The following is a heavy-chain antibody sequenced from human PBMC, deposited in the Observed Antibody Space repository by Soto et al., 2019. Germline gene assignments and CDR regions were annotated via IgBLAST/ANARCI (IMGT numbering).Heavy chain of an antibody. CDR2: IIPILGIA. J-gene: IGHJ6*02. CDR3: AKDPGSSWRRSGMDV. Sequence: SVKVSCKASGGTFSSYTISWVRQAPGQGLEWMGRIIPILGIANYAQKFQGRVTITADKSTSTAYMELSSLRSEDTAVYYCAKDPGSSWRRSGMDVWGQGTTVTVSS. D-gene: IGHD6-13*01. V-gene: IGHV1-69*04. CDR1: GGTFSSYT.